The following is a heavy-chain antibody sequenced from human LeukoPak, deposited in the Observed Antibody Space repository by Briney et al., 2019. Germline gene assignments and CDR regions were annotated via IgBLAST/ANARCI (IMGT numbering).Heavy chain of an antibody. CDR1: GGSISSYY. CDR2: IYYSGST. V-gene: IGHV4-59*01. J-gene: IGHJ5*02. CDR3: ARVVVADNNWFDP. Sequence: KPSETLSLTCTVSGGSISSYYWSWIRQPPGKGLEWIGYIYYSGSTNYNPSLKSRISISVDTSKNQFSLKLSSVTAADTAVYYCARVVVADNNWFDPWGQGILVTVYS. D-gene: IGHD2-15*01.